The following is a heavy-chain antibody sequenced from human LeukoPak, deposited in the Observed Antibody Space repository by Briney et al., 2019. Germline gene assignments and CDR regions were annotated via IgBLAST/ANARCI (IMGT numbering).Heavy chain of an antibody. J-gene: IGHJ4*02. D-gene: IGHD6-6*01. CDR1: GGSISSYY. CDR2: IYYSGST. CDR3: ARGYCCSSGRPDY. Sequence: SETLSLTCTVSGGSISSYYWSWIRQPPGKGLEWIGYIYYSGSTNYNPSLKSRVTISVDTSKKQFSLKLSSVTAADTAVYFCARGYCCSSGRPDYWGQGTLVSVS. V-gene: IGHV4-59*12.